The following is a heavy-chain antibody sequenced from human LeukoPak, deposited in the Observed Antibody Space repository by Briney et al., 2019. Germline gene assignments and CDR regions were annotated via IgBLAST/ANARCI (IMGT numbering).Heavy chain of an antibody. CDR3: ARVVAISRPGIDY. CDR1: GGSISSSSYY. D-gene: IGHD2-15*01. J-gene: IGHJ4*02. CDR2: INHSGST. V-gene: IGHV4-39*07. Sequence: PSETLSLTCTVSGGSISSSSYYWSWIRQPPGKGLEWIGEINHSGSTNYNPSLKSRVTISVDTSKNQFSLKLSSVTAADTAVYYCARVVAISRPGIDYWGQGTLVTVSS.